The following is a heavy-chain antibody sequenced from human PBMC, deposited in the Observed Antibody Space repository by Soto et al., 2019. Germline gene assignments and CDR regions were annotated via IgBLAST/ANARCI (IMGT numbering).Heavy chain of an antibody. J-gene: IGHJ4*02. CDR3: ARRDTGGFYRSFDS. CDR2: TGSGTGPG. Sequence: SVKVSCKASGGSLSTNPISWVRQAPGQGLEWMGGTGSGTGPGNHAQKFQGRLTVTADKSTSTVYMELTNLSSEDTAVYYCARRDTGGFYRSFDSWGQGTLVTVSS. V-gene: IGHV1-69*06. D-gene: IGHD2-8*02. CDR1: GGSLSTNP.